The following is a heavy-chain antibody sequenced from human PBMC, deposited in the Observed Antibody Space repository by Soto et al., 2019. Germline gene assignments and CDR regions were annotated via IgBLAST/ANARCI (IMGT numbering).Heavy chain of an antibody. J-gene: IGHJ4*02. CDR3: ARDLVPAATTPNFDY. V-gene: IGHV3-30*03. CDR1: GFTFSSYG. CDR2: ISYDGGNK. D-gene: IGHD2-2*01. Sequence: GGSLRLSCAASGFTFSSYGMHWVRQAPGKGLEWVAVISYDGGNKYYADSVKGRFTISRDNSKNTLYLQMNSLRAEDTAVYYCARDLVPAATTPNFDYWGQGTLVTVSS.